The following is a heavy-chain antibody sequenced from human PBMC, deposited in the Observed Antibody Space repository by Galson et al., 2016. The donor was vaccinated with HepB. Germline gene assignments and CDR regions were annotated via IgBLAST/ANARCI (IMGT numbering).Heavy chain of an antibody. CDR2: IYYSGRN. D-gene: IGHD1-26*01. CDR3: GQIVGAAFDS. CDR1: GGSISSSAYD. J-gene: IGHJ4*02. V-gene: IGHV4-39*01. Sequence: SETLSLTCTVSGGSISSSAYDWGWIRQPPGKGLEWIGTIYYSGRNYYNPSLKSRVTISVDTSRNQFSLRLSSVTAADTAVYYCGQIVGAAFDSWGQGTLVTVSS.